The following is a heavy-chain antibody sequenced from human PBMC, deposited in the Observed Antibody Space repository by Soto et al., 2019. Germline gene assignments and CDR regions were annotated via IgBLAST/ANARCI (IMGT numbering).Heavy chain of an antibody. CDR2: IFYTGRT. D-gene: IGHD1-1*01. J-gene: IGHJ6*03. CDR1: GGSMRSYD. Sequence: SETLSLTCSVSGGSMRSYDWNWIRQPPGRGLEWIGYIFYTGRTNYHSSLKSRVTISIDTSRKQFSLNLSSVTAADTAVYYCAGERPDQHDNVGWTGVVDLWAKG. CDR3: AGERPDQHDNVGWTGVVDL. V-gene: IGHV4-59*13.